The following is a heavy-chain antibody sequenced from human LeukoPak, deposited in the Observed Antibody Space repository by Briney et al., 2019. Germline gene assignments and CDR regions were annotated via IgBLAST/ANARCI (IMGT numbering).Heavy chain of an antibody. CDR2: IIPIFGTA. J-gene: IGHJ6*03. CDR3: ARNPVLLWSRDYYYMDV. D-gene: IGHD3-10*01. CDR1: GGTFSSYD. Sequence: SSVKVPCKASGGTFSSYDISWLRQDPGRGLEWMGGIIPIFGTANYAQKFQGRVTITADESTSTAYMELSSLRSEDTAVYYCARNPVLLWSRDYYYMDVWGKGTTVTVSS. V-gene: IGHV1-69*13.